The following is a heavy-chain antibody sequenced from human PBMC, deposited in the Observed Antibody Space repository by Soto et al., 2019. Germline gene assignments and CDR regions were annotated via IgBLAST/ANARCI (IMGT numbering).Heavy chain of an antibody. J-gene: IGHJ6*02. V-gene: IGHV4-39*01. CDR3: ARLGGYCSTTGCYGYYAMDV. D-gene: IGHD2-2*01. CDR1: GGSISSSNYY. Sequence: QLQLQESGPGLMKPSETLSLTCTVSGGSISSSNYYWGWIRQPPGKGLEWIGRSYYSGNTYYNQSTKSRATMPVETSKNQLSLKRSSVTAADTAVYYCARLGGYCSTTGCYGYYAMDVWGQGTTVTVSS. CDR2: SYYSGNT.